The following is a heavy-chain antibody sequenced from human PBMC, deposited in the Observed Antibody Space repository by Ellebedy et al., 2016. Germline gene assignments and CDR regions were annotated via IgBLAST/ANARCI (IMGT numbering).Heavy chain of an antibody. Sequence: ASVKVSCXASGYTFTSYAMHWVRQAPGQRLEWMGWINAGNGNTKYSQKFQGRVTITRDTSASTAYMELSSLRSEDTAVYYCARLITMVRGFDPWGQGTLVTVSS. D-gene: IGHD3-10*01. J-gene: IGHJ5*02. CDR3: ARLITMVRGFDP. CDR2: INAGNGNT. CDR1: GYTFTSYA. V-gene: IGHV1-3*01.